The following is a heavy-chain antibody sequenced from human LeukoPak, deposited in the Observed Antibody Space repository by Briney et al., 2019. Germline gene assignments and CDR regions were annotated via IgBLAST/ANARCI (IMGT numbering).Heavy chain of an antibody. D-gene: IGHD5-18*01. J-gene: IGHJ6*02. CDR2: IDPSDSYT. Sequence: GESLKISCKGSGYTFTSYWISWVRQKPGKGLEWMGRIDPSDSYTNYSPSFQGHVTISADKSICTAYLQWSSLKASDTAIYYCARHRDTIPADYYYGMDVWGQGTTVTVSS. CDR1: GYTFTSYW. CDR3: ARHRDTIPADYYYGMDV. V-gene: IGHV5-10-1*01.